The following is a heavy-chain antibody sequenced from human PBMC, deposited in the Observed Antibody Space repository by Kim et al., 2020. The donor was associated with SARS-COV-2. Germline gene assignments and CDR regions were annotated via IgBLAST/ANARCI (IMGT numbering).Heavy chain of an antibody. Sequence: SETLSLTCSVFGGPITEYYWTWIRQPPGKGLEWIGYMFYGGATKYNPSLKSRVALSVDTSKNQFSLRLGSVTAADTAMYYCASSRDYYNYGMDVWGHGTTVTVSS. CDR1: GGPITEYY. CDR2: MFYGGAT. J-gene: IGHJ6*02. CDR3: ASSRDYYNYGMDV. V-gene: IGHV4-59*13.